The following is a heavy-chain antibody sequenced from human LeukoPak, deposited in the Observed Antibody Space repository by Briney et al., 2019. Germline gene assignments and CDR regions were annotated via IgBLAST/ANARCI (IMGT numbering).Heavy chain of an antibody. CDR2: IDPSDSYT. CDR1: GYSFTSYW. Sequence: GESLKISCKGPGYSFTSYWISWVRQMPGKGLEWMGRIDPSDSYTNYSPSFQGHVTISADKSINTAYLQWTSLKASDTAMYYCSRSPQGLILDYWGQGTLVTVSS. CDR3: SRSPQGLILDY. D-gene: IGHD3-22*01. V-gene: IGHV5-10-1*01. J-gene: IGHJ4*02.